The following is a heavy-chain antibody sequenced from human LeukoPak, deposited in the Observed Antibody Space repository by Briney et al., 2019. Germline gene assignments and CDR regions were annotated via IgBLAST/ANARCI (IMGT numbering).Heavy chain of an antibody. D-gene: IGHD4-17*01. V-gene: IGHV3-74*01. CDR3: ARDGGYGEHDY. CDR2: INSDGSST. Sequence: GGSLRFSCAASGFTFSSYWMHWVRQAPGKGLVWVSRINSDGSSTSYADSVKGRFTISRDNAKNTLYLQMNSLRAEDTAVYYCARDGGYGEHDYWGQGTLVTVSS. CDR1: GFTFSSYW. J-gene: IGHJ4*02.